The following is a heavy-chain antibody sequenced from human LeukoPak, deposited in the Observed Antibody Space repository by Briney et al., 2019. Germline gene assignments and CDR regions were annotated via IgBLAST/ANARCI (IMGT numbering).Heavy chain of an antibody. CDR3: ARGGQGWLSPFDY. CDR1: GFTLSRYW. Sequence: PGGSLRLSCAASGFTLSRYWMHWVRQAPGKGLVWVSRINSDGSSTSYADSVKGRFTISRDNAKNTLYLQMNSLRAEDTAVYYCARGGQGWLSPFDYWGQGTLVTVSS. V-gene: IGHV3-74*01. CDR2: INSDGSST. J-gene: IGHJ4*02. D-gene: IGHD3-22*01.